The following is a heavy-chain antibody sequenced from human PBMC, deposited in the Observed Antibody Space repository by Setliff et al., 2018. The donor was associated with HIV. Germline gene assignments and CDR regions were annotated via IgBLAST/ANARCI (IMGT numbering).Heavy chain of an antibody. J-gene: IGHJ6*02. D-gene: IGHD2-15*01. Sequence: SETLSLTCTVSGGSISSGSYYWSWIRQPAGKGLEWIGRIYTSGSTNYNPSLKSRVTRSVDTSKNQFSLKLNSVTATDTAVYYCARDPQLVAAKSRRRYYYGLDLWGQGTTVTVSS. V-gene: IGHV4-61*02. CDR3: ARDPQLVAAKSRRRYYYGLDL. CDR2: IYTSGST. CDR1: GGSISSGSYY.